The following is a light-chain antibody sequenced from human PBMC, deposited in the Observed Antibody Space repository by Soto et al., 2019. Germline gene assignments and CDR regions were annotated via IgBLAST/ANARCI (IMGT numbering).Light chain of an antibody. CDR2: GAS. CDR1: QSVSSSF. J-gene: IGKJ1*01. CDR3: QQYGSSRTWT. Sequence: ETVMTQSPFTLSVSPGDTATLSCRASQSVSSSFLAWYQQKPGQAPRLLIYGASSRATGIPDRFSGSGSGTDFTLTISRLEPEDFAVYYCQQYGSSRTWTFGQGTKVDIK. V-gene: IGKV3-20*01.